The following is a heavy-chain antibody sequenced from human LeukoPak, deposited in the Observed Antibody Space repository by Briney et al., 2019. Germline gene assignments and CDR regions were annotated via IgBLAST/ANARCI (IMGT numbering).Heavy chain of an antibody. D-gene: IGHD2-2*01. CDR2: IIPIFGTA. Sequence: ASVKVSCKASGGTFSSYAISLVRQAPGQGLEWMGGIIPIFGTANYAQKFQGRVTITADESTSTAYMELSSLRSEDTAVYYCAREGYCSSTSCSTYYYYYYMDVWGKGTTVTVSS. CDR3: AREGYCSSTSCSTYYYYYYMDV. CDR1: GGTFSSYA. J-gene: IGHJ6*03. V-gene: IGHV1-69*13.